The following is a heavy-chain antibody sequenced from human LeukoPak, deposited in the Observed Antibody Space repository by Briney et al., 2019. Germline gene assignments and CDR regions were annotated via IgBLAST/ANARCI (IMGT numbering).Heavy chain of an antibody. CDR2: ISYDGSNK. V-gene: IGHV3-30*03. D-gene: IGHD1-1*01. Sequence: GRSLRLSCAASGFTFSSYGMHWVRQAPGKGLEWVAVISYDGSNKYYADSVKGRFTISRDNAENTLYLQMYSLRAEDTAVYFCARGNAHAFDIWGQGTMVTVSS. J-gene: IGHJ3*02. CDR1: GFTFSSYG. CDR3: ARGNAHAFDI.